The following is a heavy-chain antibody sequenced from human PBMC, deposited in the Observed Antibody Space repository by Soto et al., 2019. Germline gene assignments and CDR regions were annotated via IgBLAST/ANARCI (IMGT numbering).Heavy chain of an antibody. CDR1: GFTFNEYG. D-gene: IGHD1-26*01. CDR3: AKKYDGTYYAGADS. Sequence: HVQLVESGGGVVQPGRSLRLSCAASGFTFNEYGMHWVRQAPGKGLEWVAVISSDGSNRHYADYVKGRFTISRDNSKNTLYLQMSSLRADDTAVYYCAKKYDGTYYAGADSWGQGTLVTVSS. J-gene: IGHJ4*02. V-gene: IGHV3-30*18. CDR2: ISSDGSNR.